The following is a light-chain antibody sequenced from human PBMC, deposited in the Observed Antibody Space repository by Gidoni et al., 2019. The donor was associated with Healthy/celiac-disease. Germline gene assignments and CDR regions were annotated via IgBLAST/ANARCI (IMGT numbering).Light chain of an antibody. J-gene: IGKJ2*01. Sequence: EIVLTQSPATLSLSPGERATLSCRASQSVSSYLAWYQQKPGQAPRLLIYDASNRATGIPARFSGSGSWTDFTLTISSLEPEDFAVYYCQQRSNWPPMYTVGQGTKLEIK. CDR2: DAS. CDR3: QQRSNWPPMYT. CDR1: QSVSSY. V-gene: IGKV3-11*01.